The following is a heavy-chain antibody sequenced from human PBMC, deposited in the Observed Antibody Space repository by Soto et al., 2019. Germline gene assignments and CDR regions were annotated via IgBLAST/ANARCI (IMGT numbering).Heavy chain of an antibody. Sequence: SETLSLTCTVSGGSISSSSYYWGWIRQPPGKGLEWIGSIYYSGSTYYNPSLKSRVTISVDTSKNQFSLKLSSVTAADTAVYYCAGGYDPPWDIVVVVAAHSPFDYWGQGTLVTVSS. J-gene: IGHJ4*02. CDR2: IYYSGST. CDR1: GGSISSSSYY. V-gene: IGHV4-39*01. D-gene: IGHD2-15*01. CDR3: AGGYDPPWDIVVVVAAHSPFDY.